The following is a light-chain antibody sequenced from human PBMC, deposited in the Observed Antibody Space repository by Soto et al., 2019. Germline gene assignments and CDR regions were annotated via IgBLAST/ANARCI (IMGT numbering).Light chain of an antibody. CDR2: DDT. Sequence: QSVLTQPPSVSAAPGQKVTMSCSGRSSNIGSHFVAWYQQLPGTAPKLLIYDDTKRPYGIPGRFSGSKSGTSATLGITGLHTGDEADYYCGTWDSSLSVVVFGGGTKVTVL. CDR1: SSNIGSHF. J-gene: IGLJ3*02. V-gene: IGLV1-51*01. CDR3: GTWDSSLSVVV.